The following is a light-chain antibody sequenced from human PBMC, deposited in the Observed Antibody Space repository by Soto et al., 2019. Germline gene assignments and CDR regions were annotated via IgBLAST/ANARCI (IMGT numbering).Light chain of an antibody. Sequence: QSVLPQPASVSGSPGQSITLSCAGTMRDVGAYNLVSWYQQHPGRAPQLIIYEVRNRPSGISFRFSGSKSGNTASLTISGLQAEDEADYYCRSYTSRSRLIFGGGTKLTVL. CDR1: MRDVGAYNL. J-gene: IGLJ2*01. CDR2: EVR. CDR3: RSYTSRSRLI. V-gene: IGLV2-14*01.